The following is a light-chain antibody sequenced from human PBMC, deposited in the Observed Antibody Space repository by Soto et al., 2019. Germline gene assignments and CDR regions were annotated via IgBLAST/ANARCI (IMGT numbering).Light chain of an antibody. V-gene: IGKV1-27*01. Sequence: IQLAQSPCCPSASVWGIVTITWRASRGISSYLAWYQQKPGKAPKLLIYAASTLQTGVPSRFSGSGSGTDFTLTISSLQPEDVATYYCQKYNSAPSTFGQGTKVDI. CDR1: RGISSY. CDR3: QKYNSAPST. J-gene: IGKJ1*01. CDR2: AAS.